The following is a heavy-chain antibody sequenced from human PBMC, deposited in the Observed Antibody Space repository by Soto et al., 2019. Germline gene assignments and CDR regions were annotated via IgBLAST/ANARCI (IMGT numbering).Heavy chain of an antibody. J-gene: IGHJ6*02. Sequence: EVQLLESGGGLVQPGGSLRLSCVASGFTFSVDAMSWVRQTPGKGLEWVSGISNRGDYTYYAHSVKGRFTVSRDNSKGTLYLQMNSLRIQDTAIYNCAKGLRFVDLWCQGTTVTVSS. D-gene: IGHD3-3*01. CDR2: ISNRGDYT. CDR3: AKGLRFVDL. V-gene: IGHV3-23*01. CDR1: GFTFSVDA.